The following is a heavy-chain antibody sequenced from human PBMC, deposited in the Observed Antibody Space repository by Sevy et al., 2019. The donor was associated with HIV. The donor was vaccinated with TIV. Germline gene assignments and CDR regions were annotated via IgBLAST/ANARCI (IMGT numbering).Heavy chain of an antibody. D-gene: IGHD3-22*01. Sequence: GGSLRLSCAASGFTFSNYGMHWVRQAPGKGLEWVAVISYDGSNKYYADSVKGRFTISRDNSKSTLYLQMNSLRVEDTAVYFCARGGDFNDRSAKRDFDYWGQGTLVTVSS. CDR2: ISYDGSNK. CDR1: GFTFSNYG. CDR3: ARGGDFNDRSAKRDFDY. V-gene: IGHV3-30*03. J-gene: IGHJ4*02.